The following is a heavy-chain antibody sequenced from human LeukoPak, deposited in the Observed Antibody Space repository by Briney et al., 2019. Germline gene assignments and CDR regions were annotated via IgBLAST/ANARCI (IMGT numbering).Heavy chain of an antibody. V-gene: IGHV4-59*01. CDR2: IYYTGST. D-gene: IGHD4-17*01. CDR1: GGSINSYY. Sequence: SETLSLTCTVSGGSINSYYWSWIRQPPGKGLEWIGYIYYTGSTNYNPSLKTRVTISVDTSKNQFSLNLSSVTAADTAVYYCARHYGAHRDYYGLDVWGQGTTVTVSS. J-gene: IGHJ6*02. CDR3: ARHYGAHRDYYGLDV.